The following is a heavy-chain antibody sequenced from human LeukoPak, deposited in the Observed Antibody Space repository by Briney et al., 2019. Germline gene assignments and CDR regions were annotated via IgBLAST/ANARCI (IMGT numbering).Heavy chain of an antibody. J-gene: IGHJ3*02. CDR2: ISCSSSYI. CDR3: ARDTYDILTGYYKWAFDI. V-gene: IGHV3-21*06. D-gene: IGHD3-9*01. CDR1: GFTFSNSW. Sequence: GGTLRLSCAASGFTFSNSWMSWLRQAPGKGLEWVSSISCSSSYIYYAVSVKGRFTISRDNAKNSLYLQMNSLRAEDTAVYYCARDTYDILTGYYKWAFDIWGQGTMVNVSS.